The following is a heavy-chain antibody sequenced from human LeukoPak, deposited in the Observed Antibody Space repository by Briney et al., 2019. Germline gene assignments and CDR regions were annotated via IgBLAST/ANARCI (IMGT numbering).Heavy chain of an antibody. V-gene: IGHV4-4*07. D-gene: IGHD5-12*01. Sequence: SETLSFTCTVSGGSISSYYWSWIRQPAGKGLEWIGRIYTSGSTNYNPSLKSRVTMSVDTSKSQFSLKLSSVTAADTAVYYCAREKSAYDMYYYVDVWGKGTTVTVSS. CDR2: IYTSGST. CDR3: AREKSAYDMYYYVDV. CDR1: GGSISSYY. J-gene: IGHJ6*03.